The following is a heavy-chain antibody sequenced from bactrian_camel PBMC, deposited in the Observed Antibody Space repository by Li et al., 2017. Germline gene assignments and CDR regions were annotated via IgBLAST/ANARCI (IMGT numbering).Heavy chain of an antibody. J-gene: IGHJ4*01. V-gene: IGHV3S55*01. Sequence: QVQLVESGGGPVEAGGSVRLSCVARGYNVAAWCMGWFRQVPGKGREEVAMIDSLDRTTYADSVKGRFTISQDNAKSPLYLQMNDLKPEDSAMYYCAGVSFGDGYCSDQGQTFDYWGQGTQVTVS. CDR1: GYNVAAWC. CDR3: AGVSFGDGYCSDQGQTFDY. CDR2: IDSLDRT. D-gene: IGHD3*01.